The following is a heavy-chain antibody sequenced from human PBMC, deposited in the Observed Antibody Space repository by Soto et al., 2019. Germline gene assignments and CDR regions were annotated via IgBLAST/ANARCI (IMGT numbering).Heavy chain of an antibody. CDR2: ISSSSSYT. Sequence: QVQLVESGGGLVKPGGSLRLSCAASGFTFSDYYMSWIRQAPGKGLEWVSYISSSSSYTNYADSVKGRFTISRDNAKNSLYLQMNSLRAEDTAVYYCARYYYDSSGYSEWGQGTLVTVSS. CDR3: ARYYYDSSGYSE. V-gene: IGHV3-11*05. D-gene: IGHD3-22*01. J-gene: IGHJ4*02. CDR1: GFTFSDYY.